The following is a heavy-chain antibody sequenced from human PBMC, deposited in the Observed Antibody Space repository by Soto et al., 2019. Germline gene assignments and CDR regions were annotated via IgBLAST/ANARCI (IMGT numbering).Heavy chain of an antibody. CDR2: IYYTGST. V-gene: IGHV4-59*11. D-gene: IGHD7-27*01. Sequence: PSETLSLTCTVSGGSINNHYWSWIRQPPGKGLEWIGYIYYTGSTNYNPSLKSRVTISVDTSKNQFSLNLTSLTAADTAIYYCARSNWYFDYWGQGTLVTVSS. CDR1: GGSINNHY. J-gene: IGHJ4*02. CDR3: ARSNWYFDY.